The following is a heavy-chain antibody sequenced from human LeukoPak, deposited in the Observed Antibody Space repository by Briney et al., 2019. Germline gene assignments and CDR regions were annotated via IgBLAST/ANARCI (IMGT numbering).Heavy chain of an antibody. CDR2: MNPNSGNT. J-gene: IGHJ3*02. V-gene: IGHV1-8*03. D-gene: IGHD2-2*01. CDR3: ARGPGPRYCSSTSCHRGAFDI. CDR1: GYTFTRYD. Sequence: ASVKVSCKASGYTFTRYDINWVRQATGQGLEWMGWMNPNSGNTGYAQKFQGRVTIARNTSISTAYMELSSLRSEDTAVYYCARGPGPRYCSSTSCHRGAFDIWGQGTMVTVSS.